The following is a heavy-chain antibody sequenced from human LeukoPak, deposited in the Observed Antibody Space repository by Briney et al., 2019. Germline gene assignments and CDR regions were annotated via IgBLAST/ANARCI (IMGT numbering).Heavy chain of an antibody. CDR3: ARDYEGLNWFDP. V-gene: IGHV1-3*03. J-gene: IGHJ5*02. CDR1: GYDFTKYA. D-gene: IGHD5-12*01. Sequence: ASVKVSCKASGYDFTKYAVQWVRQAPGQRLEWMGWIDAGNGRTKYSQDFQGRVTMTRDTSTSTVYMELSSLRSEDTAVYYCARDYEGLNWFDPWGQGTLVTVSS. CDR2: IDAGNGRT.